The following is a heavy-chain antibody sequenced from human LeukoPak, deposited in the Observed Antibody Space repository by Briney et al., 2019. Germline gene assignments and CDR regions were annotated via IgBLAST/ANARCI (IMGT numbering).Heavy chain of an antibody. D-gene: IGHD3-22*01. CDR2: IYPGDSDT. J-gene: IGHJ6*03. Sequence: GESLKISCKGSGYSFTSYWIGWVRQVPGKGLEWMGIIYPGDSDTRYSPSFQGQVTISADKSISTAYLQWSSLKASDTAMYYCARHRRYYYDSSGYYPPYMNVWGKGTTVTVSS. V-gene: IGHV5-51*01. CDR3: ARHRRYYYDSSGYYPPYMNV. CDR1: GYSFTSYW.